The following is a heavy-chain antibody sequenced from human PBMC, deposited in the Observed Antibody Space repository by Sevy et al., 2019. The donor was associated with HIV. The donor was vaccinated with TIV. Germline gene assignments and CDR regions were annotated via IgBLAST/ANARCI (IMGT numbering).Heavy chain of an antibody. J-gene: IGHJ4*02. V-gene: IGHV3-66*02. D-gene: IGHD6-19*01. Sequence: GGSLRLSCAISGFTVNDKYIIWVRQAPGKGLEWVSVLFSSGSTYYADSAKGRFTISRDNSKNTVYLQVNSVRAEDTAVYYCVSLFLSYRSGWSYFDYWGQGTLVTVSS. CDR1: GFTVNDKY. CDR2: LFSSGST. CDR3: VSLFLSYRSGWSYFDY.